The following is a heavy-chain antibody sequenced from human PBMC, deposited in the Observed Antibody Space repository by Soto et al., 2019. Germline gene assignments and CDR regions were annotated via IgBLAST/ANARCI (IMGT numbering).Heavy chain of an antibody. CDR3: ARMRRPYYYDSSGPGDAFDI. Sequence: SETLSLTCTVSGGSISSYYWSWIRQPPGKGLEWIGYIYYSGSTNYNPSLKSRVTISVDTSKNQFSLKLSSVTAADTAVYYCARMRRPYYYDSSGPGDAFDIWGQGTMVTVSS. D-gene: IGHD3-22*01. V-gene: IGHV4-59*01. CDR1: GGSISSYY. J-gene: IGHJ3*02. CDR2: IYYSGST.